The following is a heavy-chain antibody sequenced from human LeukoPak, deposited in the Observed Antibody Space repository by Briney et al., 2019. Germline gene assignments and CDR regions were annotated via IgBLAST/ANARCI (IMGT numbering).Heavy chain of an antibody. CDR2: ISGSGNST. CDR3: ARILGSGAMDS. D-gene: IGHD1-26*01. Sequence: GGSLRLSCAASGLTFSGSAMSWVRQAPGKGLEWVSLISGSGNSTYYADSVKGRFTISRDNAKNSLYLQMNSLRAEDTAVYYCARILGSGAMDSWGQGTLVTVSS. CDR1: GLTFSGSA. V-gene: IGHV3-23*01. J-gene: IGHJ4*02.